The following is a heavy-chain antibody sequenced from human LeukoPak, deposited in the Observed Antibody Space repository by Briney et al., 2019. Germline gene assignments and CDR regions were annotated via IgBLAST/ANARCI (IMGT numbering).Heavy chain of an antibody. J-gene: IGHJ4*02. CDR1: GGSTSSYY. V-gene: IGHV4-4*09. Sequence: SETLSLTCTVSGGSTSSYYWSWIRQPPGKGLEWIGYIYTSGSTNYNPSLKSRVTISVDTSKNQFSLKLSSVTAADTAVYYCARHVHVGAYFDYWGQGTLVTVSS. CDR2: IYTSGST. D-gene: IGHD1-26*01. CDR3: ARHVHVGAYFDY.